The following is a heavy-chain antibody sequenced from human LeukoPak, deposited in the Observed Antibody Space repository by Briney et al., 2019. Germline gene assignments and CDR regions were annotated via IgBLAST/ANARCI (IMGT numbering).Heavy chain of an antibody. CDR1: GFTFSSYA. CDR3: AKDYRNSYGYDFHY. D-gene: IGHD5-18*01. CDR2: ISGSCGST. V-gene: IGHV3-23*01. Sequence: GGSLRLSCAASGFTFSSYAMSWVRQAPGKGLECVSAISGSCGSTYYADSVRGRFTISRDNSKNTLYLQMNSLRAEDTAVYYCAKDYRNSYGYDFHYWGQGTLVTVSS. J-gene: IGHJ4*02.